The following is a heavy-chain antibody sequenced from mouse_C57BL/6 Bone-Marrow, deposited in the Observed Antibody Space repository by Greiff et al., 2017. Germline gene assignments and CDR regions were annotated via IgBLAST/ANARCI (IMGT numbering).Heavy chain of an antibody. V-gene: IGHV1-59*01. CDR2: IDPSDSYT. J-gene: IGHJ3*01. CDR1: GYTFTSYW. CDR3: ARDPAWFAY. Sequence: VQLQQSGAELVRPGTSVKLSCKASGYTFTSYWMHWVKQRPGQGLEWIGVIDPSDSYTNYNQKFKGKATLTVDTSSSTAYMQLSSLTSEDSAVYYCARDPAWFAYWGQGTLVTVSA.